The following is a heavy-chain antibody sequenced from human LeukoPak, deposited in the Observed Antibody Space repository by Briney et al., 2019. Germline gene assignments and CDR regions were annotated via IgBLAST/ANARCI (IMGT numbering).Heavy chain of an antibody. D-gene: IGHD1-7*01. V-gene: IGHV3-21*01. CDR3: ARPTDNWSYGFHN. CDR1: GFTFNDYT. Sequence: GGSLRLSCAASGFTFNDYTMNWVRQAPGRGLEWVSSITASSSYIYYADSVMGRFTISRDNAKNSLYLQMNSLRAEDTAVYYCARPTDNWSYGFHNWGQGSLVTVSS. CDR2: ITASSSYI. J-gene: IGHJ4*02.